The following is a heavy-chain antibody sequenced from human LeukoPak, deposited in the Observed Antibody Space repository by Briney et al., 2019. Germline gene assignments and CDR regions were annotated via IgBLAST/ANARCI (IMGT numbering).Heavy chain of an antibody. J-gene: IGHJ5*02. Sequence: GASVKVSCKASGYTFTGYYMHWVRQAPGQGLEWMGWINPNSGGTNYAQKFQGRVTMTRDTSISTAYMELSRLRSDDTAVYYCARERAAAGTRGWFDPWGQGTLVTVSS. V-gene: IGHV1-2*02. CDR3: ARERAAAGTRGWFDP. D-gene: IGHD6-13*01. CDR2: INPNSGGT. CDR1: GYTFTGYY.